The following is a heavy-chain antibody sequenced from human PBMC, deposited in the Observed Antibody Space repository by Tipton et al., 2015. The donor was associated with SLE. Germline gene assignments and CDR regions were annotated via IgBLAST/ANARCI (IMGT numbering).Heavy chain of an antibody. Sequence: SLRLSCAASGFTVSGNYMNWVRQAPGKGLEWVSVIYAGGATYYADSVKGRFTISRDNARNTLYLQMNSLRAEDSALYFCARAIAPGSSRISDYWGQGTLVSVSS. CDR1: GFTVSGNY. CDR3: ARAIAPGSSRISDY. V-gene: IGHV3-53*01. D-gene: IGHD6-13*01. CDR2: IYAGGAT. J-gene: IGHJ4*02.